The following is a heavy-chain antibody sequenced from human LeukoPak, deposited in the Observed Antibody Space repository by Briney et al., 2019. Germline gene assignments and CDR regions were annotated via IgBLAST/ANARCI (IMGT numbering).Heavy chain of an antibody. V-gene: IGHV3-21*01. CDR2: IAGSSGYI. J-gene: IGHJ4*01. D-gene: IGHD2-21*02. CDR1: GFTFSSYT. Sequence: GGSLRLSCAASGFTFSSYTMNWVRQAPGKGLEWVSSIAGSSGYISYANSVKGRFTISRDNAKKSLYLQMTSLTAEDTAVYYCARDRGAYCGGDCYLGFDYWGRGTLVTVSS. CDR3: ARDRGAYCGGDCYLGFDY.